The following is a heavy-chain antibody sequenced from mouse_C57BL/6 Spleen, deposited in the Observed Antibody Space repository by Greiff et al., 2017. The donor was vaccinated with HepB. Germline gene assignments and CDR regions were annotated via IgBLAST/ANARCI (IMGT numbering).Heavy chain of an antibody. D-gene: IGHD3-1*01. V-gene: IGHV1-82*01. CDR3: ARERIRGYFDV. CDR1: GYAFSSSW. CDR2: IYPGDGDT. Sequence: QVQLKESGPELVKPGASVKISCKASGYAFSSSWMNWVKQRPGKGLEWIGRIYPGDGDTHYNGKFKGKATLTAANSSSTAYLQLSSLTSEDAAVYLCARERIRGYFDVWGPGTTVTVSS. J-gene: IGHJ1*01.